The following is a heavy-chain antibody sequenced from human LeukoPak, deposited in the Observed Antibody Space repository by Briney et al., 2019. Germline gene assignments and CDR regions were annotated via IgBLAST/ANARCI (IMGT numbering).Heavy chain of an antibody. CDR3: ARAQWMGDRSPSWTDTFDI. CDR2: VSGSGDST. D-gene: IGHD3-22*01. J-gene: IGHJ3*02. Sequence: PGECLRLSCAASGFTFSNYAMNWVRQAPGKGLEWVSVVSGSGDSTYYPDSVKGRFTIFRDNSKNTLYLQMNSLRVEDSAIYYCARAQWMGDRSPSWTDTFDIWGQGTMVTVSS. CDR1: GFTFSNYA. V-gene: IGHV3-23*01.